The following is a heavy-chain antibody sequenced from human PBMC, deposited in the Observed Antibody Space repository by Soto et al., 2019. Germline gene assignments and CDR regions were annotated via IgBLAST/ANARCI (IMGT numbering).Heavy chain of an antibody. J-gene: IGHJ4*02. Sequence: EVQLAESGGGLVQPGGSLRLSCATSGFTFSRYWIHWVRQVPGEGLVWVSRISGDGVHTDYAESVKGRFTVSRDNAKNSVYLDMNSLSAEDTAVYYCARESEDLTSNFDYWGQGTLVSVSS. CDR3: ARESEDLTSNFDY. CDR1: GFTFSRYW. V-gene: IGHV3-74*01. CDR2: ISGDGVHT.